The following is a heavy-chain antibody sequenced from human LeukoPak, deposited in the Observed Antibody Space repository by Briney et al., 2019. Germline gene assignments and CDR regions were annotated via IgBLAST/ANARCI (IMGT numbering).Heavy chain of an antibody. CDR1: GYTFIGYF. V-gene: IGHV1-2*06. D-gene: IGHD1-14*01. CDR2: INPNGGGT. CDR3: ARSFLPDDY. J-gene: IGHJ4*02. Sequence: ASVKVSCKASGYTFIGYFMHWVRQAPGQGLEWMGRINPNGGGTIYAQKFQGRVTMTRDTSTSTAYMELSRLRSDDTAVYYCARSFLPDDYWGQGTLVTVSS.